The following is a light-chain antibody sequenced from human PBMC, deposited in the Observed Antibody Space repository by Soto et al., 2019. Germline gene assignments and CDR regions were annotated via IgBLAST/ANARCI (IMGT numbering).Light chain of an antibody. CDR1: QSVGSR. CDR3: KQYYNWPPLT. Sequence: EISMTQSPATLSVAPGETATLSCRASQSVGSRLAWYQQKPGQPPRLLINAASTRATGVPASVSGSGSGTEFALTISSLLSEDVAVDYCKQYYNWPPLTFGQGTKVEIK. CDR2: AAS. V-gene: IGKV3-15*01. J-gene: IGKJ1*01.